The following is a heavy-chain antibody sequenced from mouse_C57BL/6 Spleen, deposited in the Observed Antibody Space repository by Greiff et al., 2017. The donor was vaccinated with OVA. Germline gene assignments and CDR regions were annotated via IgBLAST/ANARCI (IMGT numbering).Heavy chain of an antibody. CDR2: ISYDGSN. CDR3: ARLPYYSNFYAMDY. Sequence: EVKLQESGPGLVKPSQSLSLTCSVTGYSITSGYYWNWIRQFPGNKLEWMGYISYDGSNNYNPSLKNRISITRDTSKNQFFLKLNSVTTEDTATYYCARLPYYSNFYAMDYWGQGTSVTVSS. J-gene: IGHJ4*01. V-gene: IGHV3-6*01. CDR1: GYSITSGYY. D-gene: IGHD2-5*01.